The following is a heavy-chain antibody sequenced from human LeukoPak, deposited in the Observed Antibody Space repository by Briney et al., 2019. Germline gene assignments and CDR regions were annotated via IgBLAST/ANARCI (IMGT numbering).Heavy chain of an antibody. D-gene: IGHD3-10*01. CDR3: TTGLWFGELLSSWYFDY. Sequence: GGSLRLSCAASGFTFSNAWMSWVCQAPGKGLEWVGRIKSKTDGGTTDYAAPVKGRFTISRDDSKNTLYLQMNSLKTEDTAVYYCTTGLWFGELLSSWYFDYWGQGTLVTVSS. CDR1: GFTFSNAW. CDR2: IKSKTDGGTT. J-gene: IGHJ4*02. V-gene: IGHV3-15*01.